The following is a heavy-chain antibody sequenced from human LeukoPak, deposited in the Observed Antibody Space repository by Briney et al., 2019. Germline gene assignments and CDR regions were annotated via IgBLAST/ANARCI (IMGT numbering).Heavy chain of an antibody. J-gene: IGHJ6*03. Sequence: SETLSLTCAVSGGSISSSNWWSWVRQPPGKGLEWIGEIYHSGSTNYNPSLKSRVTISVDKSKNQFSLKLSSVTAADTAVYYCARVSSGWYPGSNYMEVWGKGTTVTVSS. CDR2: IYHSGST. CDR1: GGSISSSNW. D-gene: IGHD6-19*01. CDR3: ARVSSGWYPGSNYMEV. V-gene: IGHV4-4*02.